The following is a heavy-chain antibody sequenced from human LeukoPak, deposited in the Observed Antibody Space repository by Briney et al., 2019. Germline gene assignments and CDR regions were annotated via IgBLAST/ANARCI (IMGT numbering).Heavy chain of an antibody. CDR2: INDSGST. CDR3: ARGAYYYDSSGYNWYFDL. CDR1: GGSISRYY. J-gene: IGHJ2*01. Sequence: SETLSLTCTVSGGSISRYYWSWIRQPPGKGLEWIGYINDSGSTNYNPSLKSRVTISVDTSKKQFSLNLSSVTAADTAVYYCARGAYYYDSSGYNWYFDLWGRGTLVTVSS. D-gene: IGHD3-22*01. V-gene: IGHV4-59*01.